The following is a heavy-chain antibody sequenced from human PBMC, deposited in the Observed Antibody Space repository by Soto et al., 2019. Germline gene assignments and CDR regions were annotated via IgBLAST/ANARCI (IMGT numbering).Heavy chain of an antibody. D-gene: IGHD3-22*01. CDR3: ARGDYYDSSGYPLAARHFDY. V-gene: IGHV4-61*01. J-gene: IGHJ4*02. CDR1: GGSVSANSYY. CDR2: IYHSGST. Sequence: SETLSLTCTVSGGSVSANSYYWNWIRLPPGKGLQWIGYIYHSGSTNYNPSFKSRVTISVDTSKNQFSLRLSSVTAADTAVYYCARGDYYDSSGYPLAARHFDYWGQGTLVTVSS.